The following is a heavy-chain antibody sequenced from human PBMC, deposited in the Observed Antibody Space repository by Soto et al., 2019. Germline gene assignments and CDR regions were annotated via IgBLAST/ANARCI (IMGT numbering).Heavy chain of an antibody. CDR3: SSDEGSGLKF. D-gene: IGHD6-19*01. CDR2: INNVASII. V-gene: IGHV3-74*01. Sequence: GGYLRLSSAVSGITFNNYWMHWIRQTPGKGLVWVSHINNVASIINYADSVKGRFTISRDNAGNTVYLQMNSLGVEDTATYYCSSDEGSGLKFCGQGSSVTVSS. CDR1: GITFNNYW. J-gene: IGHJ4*02.